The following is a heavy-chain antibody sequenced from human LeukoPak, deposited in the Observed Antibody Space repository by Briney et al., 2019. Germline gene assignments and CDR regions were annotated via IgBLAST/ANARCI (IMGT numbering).Heavy chain of an antibody. D-gene: IGHD3-10*02. J-gene: IGHJ4*02. CDR2: SNLHGTAV. CDR3: AGAYTYVRLVDH. V-gene: IGHV3-74*01. Sequence: GGSQSLSCTLSGQSHNNQCMHWVRQATGKALVWVACSNLHGTAVDYPDPVTGRLTHSRYNSKNMLFLQMSSLRVEDTAVYCCAGAYTYVRLVDHWGQGTLVTVSP. CDR1: GQSHNNQC.